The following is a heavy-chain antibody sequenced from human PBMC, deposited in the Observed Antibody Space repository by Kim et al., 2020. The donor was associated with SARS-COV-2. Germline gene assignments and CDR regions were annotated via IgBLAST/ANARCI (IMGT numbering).Heavy chain of an antibody. CDR3: ARAQVVTAIRVPPSS. CDR1: GFTFSSYS. Sequence: GGSLRLSCAASGFTFSSYSMNWVRQAPGKGLEWVSYISSSSSTIYYADSVKGRFTISRDNAKNSLYLQMNSLRDEDTAVYYCARAQVVTAIRVPPSSWGQGTLVTVSS. CDR2: ISSSSSTI. D-gene: IGHD2-21*02. V-gene: IGHV3-48*02. J-gene: IGHJ5*02.